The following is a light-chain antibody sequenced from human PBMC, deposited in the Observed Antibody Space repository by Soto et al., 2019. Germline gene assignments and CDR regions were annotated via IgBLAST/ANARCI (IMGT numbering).Light chain of an antibody. CDR2: EVS. CDR3: SSRTTSNPYV. Sequence: QSVLTQPASVSGSPGQSITISCTGTSSDIGAYNSVPWYQQHPGKAPKLMIYEVSNRPSGVSNRFSASKSGNTASLTISGLQAEDEADYYCSSRTTSNPYVFGTGTKVTVL. J-gene: IGLJ1*01. V-gene: IGLV2-14*01. CDR1: SSDIGAYNS.